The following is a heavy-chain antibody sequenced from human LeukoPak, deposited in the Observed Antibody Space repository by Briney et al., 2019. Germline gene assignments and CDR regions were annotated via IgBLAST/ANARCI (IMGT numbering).Heavy chain of an antibody. D-gene: IGHD3-22*01. CDR3: ARLINNDNSGDADTFDM. CDR1: GGSIRGYY. V-gene: IGHV4-59*01. CDR2: IDYSGST. J-gene: IGHJ3*02. Sequence: SETLSLTCTVSGGSIRGYYWSWIRQTPGKGLEWIGYIDYSGSTRYNPSLQSRVTISVDTSKNQFSLKLTSVTARDTAVYYCARLINNDNSGDADTFDMWGQGTEVIVFS.